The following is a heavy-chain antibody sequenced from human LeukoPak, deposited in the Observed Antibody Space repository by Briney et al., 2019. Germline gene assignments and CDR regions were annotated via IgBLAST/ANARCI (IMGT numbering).Heavy chain of an antibody. J-gene: IGHJ6*04. V-gene: IGHV4-34*01. CDR1: GGSFSGHY. CDR2: INHGGST. Sequence: PSETLSLTCAVYGGSFSGHYWSWIRQPPGKGLEWIGEINHGGSTNYNPSLKGRVTISVDTSKNQFSLRLTSVPVADTAVYYCARRPHSSSSGYYYGTDVWGKGITVTVSS. D-gene: IGHD6-13*01. CDR3: ARRPHSSSSGYYYGTDV.